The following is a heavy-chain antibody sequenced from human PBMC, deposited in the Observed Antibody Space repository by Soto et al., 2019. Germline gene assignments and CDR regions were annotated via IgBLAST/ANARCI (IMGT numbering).Heavy chain of an antibody. CDR1: GFTFSSYG. V-gene: IGHV3-30*18. CDR3: AKSGTDYDFWRGV. Sequence: QVQLVESGGGVVQPGRSLRLSCAASGFTFSSYGMHWVRQAPGKGLEWVAVISYDGSNEYYADSVKGRFTISRDNSKNTLYLQMNSLRAEDTAVYYCAKSGTDYDFWRGVWDQGTTVTVSS. D-gene: IGHD3-3*01. CDR2: ISYDGSNE. J-gene: IGHJ6*02.